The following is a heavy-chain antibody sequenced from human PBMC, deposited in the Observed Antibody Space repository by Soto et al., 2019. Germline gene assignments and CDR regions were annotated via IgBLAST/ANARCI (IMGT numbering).Heavy chain of an antibody. V-gene: IGHV3-53*04. D-gene: IGHD3-3*01. CDR2: IYSGGST. Sequence: DVQLVESGGGLVQPGGSLRLSCAASGFTVTSNYMTWVRQAPGKGLEWVSVIYSGGSTYYADSVKGRFTISRHNSKNTLYLQMNSLRTEDTAVYFCARGPVGYEWGQGTLVTVSS. CDR3: ARGPVGYE. J-gene: IGHJ4*02. CDR1: GFTVTSNY.